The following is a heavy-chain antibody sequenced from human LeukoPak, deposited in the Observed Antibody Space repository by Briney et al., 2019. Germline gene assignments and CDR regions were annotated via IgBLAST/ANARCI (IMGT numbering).Heavy chain of an antibody. CDR1: GGSISSGSYY. J-gene: IGHJ6*03. D-gene: IGHD3-10*01. CDR2: IYTSGST. CDR3: ARDRAYGSGSYHSHYYYYYMDV. V-gene: IGHV4-61*02. Sequence: SETLSLTCTVSGGSISSGSYYWSWIRRPAGTGLEWIGRIYTSGSTNYNPSLKSRVTISVDTSKNQFSLKLSSVTAADTAVYYCARDRAYGSGSYHSHYYYYYMDVWGKGTTVTISS.